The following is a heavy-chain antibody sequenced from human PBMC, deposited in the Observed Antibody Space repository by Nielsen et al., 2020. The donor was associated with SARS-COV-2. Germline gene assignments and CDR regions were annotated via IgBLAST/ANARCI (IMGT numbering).Heavy chain of an antibody. J-gene: IGHJ4*02. CDR1: GFDFSRHS. CDR2: IVYHGGDT. D-gene: IGHD7-27*01. CDR3: SRLSVGTYFGN. Sequence: GESLKISCIGSGFDFSRHSMAWVRQAPGKGLEWLALIVYHGGDTYYADSVKGRFTISRDNSRNTLYLQMDSLTAEDTAFYYCSRLSVGTYFGNWGPGTLVTVSS. V-gene: IGHV3-30*04.